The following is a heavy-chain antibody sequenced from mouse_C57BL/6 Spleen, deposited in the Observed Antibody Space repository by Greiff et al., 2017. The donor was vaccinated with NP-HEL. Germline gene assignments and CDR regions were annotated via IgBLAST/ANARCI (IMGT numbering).Heavy chain of an antibody. D-gene: IGHD2-4*01. Sequence: QVQLQQSGAELVRPGASVKLSCKASGYTFTDYYINWVKQRPGQGLEWIARIYPGSGNTYYNEKFKGKATLTAEKSSSTAYMQLSSLTSEDSAVYFCARQGYDYGYAMDYWGQGTSVTVSS. CDR3: ARQGYDYGYAMDY. J-gene: IGHJ4*01. V-gene: IGHV1-76*01. CDR1: GYTFTDYY. CDR2: IYPGSGNT.